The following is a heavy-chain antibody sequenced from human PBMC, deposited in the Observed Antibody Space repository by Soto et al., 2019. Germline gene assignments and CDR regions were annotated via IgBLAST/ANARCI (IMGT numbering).Heavy chain of an antibody. CDR1: GFIFSSYT. V-gene: IGHV3-64D*08. CDR3: VKGPYYYDSSGSSSNAFDI. Sequence: PGGSLRLSCSASGFIFSSYTVHRVRQAPGKGLEYVSGISNNGDSTYSADSVKGRFTISRDNSKNTLYLQMSSLRPADTAFYYCVKGPYYYDSSGSSSNAFDIWGQGTMVTVSS. J-gene: IGHJ3*02. CDR2: ISNNGDST. D-gene: IGHD3-22*01.